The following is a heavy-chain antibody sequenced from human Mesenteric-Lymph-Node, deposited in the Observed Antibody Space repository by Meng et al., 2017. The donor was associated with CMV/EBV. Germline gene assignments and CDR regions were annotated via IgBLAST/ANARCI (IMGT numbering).Heavy chain of an antibody. Sequence: SETLSLTCAVYGGSFSGYYWSWIRQPPGKGLEWIGEINHSGSTNYNPSLKSRVTISVDTSKNQFSLKLSSVTAADTAVYYCARDLYTYYDFLFDPWGQGTLVTVSS. CDR3: ARDLYTYYDFLFDP. CDR2: INHSGST. CDR1: GGSFSGYY. V-gene: IGHV4-34*01. J-gene: IGHJ5*02. D-gene: IGHD3-3*01.